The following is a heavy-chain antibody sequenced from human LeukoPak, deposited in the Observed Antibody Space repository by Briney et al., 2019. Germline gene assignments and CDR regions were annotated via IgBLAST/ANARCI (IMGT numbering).Heavy chain of an antibody. D-gene: IGHD2-15*01. CDR1: GYTFTGYY. J-gene: IGHJ4*02. CDR3: ARGPRYCSGDGSFCALGY. V-gene: IGHV1-2*06. CDR2: VDPNSGGT. Sequence: ASVKVSCKTSGYTFTGYYMHWVRQAPGQGLEWMGRVDPNSGGTNYAQKFQDRVTMTRDTSITTAYMELSRLRSDDTAVYYCARGPRYCSGDGSFCALGYWGQGTLVTVSS.